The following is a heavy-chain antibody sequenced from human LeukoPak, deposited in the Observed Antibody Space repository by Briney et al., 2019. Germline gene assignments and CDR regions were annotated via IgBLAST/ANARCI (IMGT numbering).Heavy chain of an antibody. Sequence: GGSLRLSCIASGFTFRDYWMHWVRQVPGKGLVWVSFIKTDGTTTAYADSVKGRFSISRDNAKSTLYLQMNSLRVEDTGIYYCAKNSGPGVNYFDPWGQGTLVAVSS. V-gene: IGHV3-74*03. CDR3: AKNSGPGVNYFDP. J-gene: IGHJ5*02. CDR1: GFTFRDYW. D-gene: IGHD1-7*01. CDR2: IKTDGTTT.